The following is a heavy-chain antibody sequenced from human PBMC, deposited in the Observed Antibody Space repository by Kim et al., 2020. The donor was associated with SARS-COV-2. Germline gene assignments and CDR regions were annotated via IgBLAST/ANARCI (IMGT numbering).Heavy chain of an antibody. CDR3: AGSILDCSSTSCQFSNWFDP. J-gene: IGHJ5*02. D-gene: IGHD2-2*01. Sequence: SETLSLTCTVSGGSISSGGYYWSWIRQHPGKGLEWIGYIYYSGSTYYNPSLKSRVTISVDTSKNQFSLKLSSVTAADTAVYYCAGSILDCSSTSCQFSNWFDPWGQGTLVTVSS. V-gene: IGHV4-31*03. CDR1: GGSISSGGYY. CDR2: IYYSGST.